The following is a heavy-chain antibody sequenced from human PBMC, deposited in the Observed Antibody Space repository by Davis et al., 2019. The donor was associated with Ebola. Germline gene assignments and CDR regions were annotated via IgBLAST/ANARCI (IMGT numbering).Heavy chain of an antibody. J-gene: IGHJ4*02. V-gene: IGHV3-74*01. D-gene: IGHD6-19*01. CDR1: GFTFSSYW. CDR3: AKAWGWLAKNYYFDY. Sequence: HTGGSLRLSCVASGFTFSSYWMHWVRQAPGKGPVWVSRINPDGGRTGYADSVKGRFTISRDNAKNSLYLQMNSLRAEDTALYYCAKAWGWLAKNYYFDYWGQGTLVTVSS. CDR2: INPDGGRT.